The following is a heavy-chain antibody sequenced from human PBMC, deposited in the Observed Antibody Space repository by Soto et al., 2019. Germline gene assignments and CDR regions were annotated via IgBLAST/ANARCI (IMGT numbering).Heavy chain of an antibody. D-gene: IGHD3-3*01. CDR3: TTDIRVFGVKMDV. CDR1: GFTFSNAW. Sequence: GGSLRLSCAASGFTFSNAWMNWVRQAPGKGLEWVGRIKSKTDGGTTDQAAPVKGRFTISRDDSKNTLYLQMNSLKTEDTAVYYCTTDIRVFGVKMDVWGQGTTVTVSS. J-gene: IGHJ6*02. V-gene: IGHV3-15*07. CDR2: IKSKTDGGTT.